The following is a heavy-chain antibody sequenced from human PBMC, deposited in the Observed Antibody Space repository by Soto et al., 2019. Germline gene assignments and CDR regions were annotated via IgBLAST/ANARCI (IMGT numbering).Heavy chain of an antibody. Sequence: EVQLVESGGGLVKPGGSLRLSCAASGFTFSSYSMNWVRQAPGKGLEWVSSISSSSSYIYYADSVKGRFTISRDNAKNSLYLQMHSLRAEDTAVYYCARDVFKPCSGGSCSLGFDYWGQGTLVTVSS. V-gene: IGHV3-21*01. J-gene: IGHJ4*02. CDR2: ISSSSSYI. CDR1: GFTFSSYS. CDR3: ARDVFKPCSGGSCSLGFDY. D-gene: IGHD2-15*01.